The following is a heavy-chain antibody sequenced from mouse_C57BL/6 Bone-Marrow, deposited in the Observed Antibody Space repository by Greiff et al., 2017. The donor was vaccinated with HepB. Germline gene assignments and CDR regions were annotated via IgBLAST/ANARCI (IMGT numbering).Heavy chain of an antibody. CDR3: ARYYYLRSTGTFDY. Sequence: VMLVESGPELVKPGASVKISCKASGYAFSSSWMNWVKQRPGKGLEWIGRIYPGDGDTNYNGKFKGKATLTADKSSSTAYMQLSSLTSEDSAVYFCARYYYLRSTGTFDYWGQGTTLTVSS. V-gene: IGHV1-82*01. CDR1: GYAFSSSW. J-gene: IGHJ2*01. D-gene: IGHD1-1*01. CDR2: IYPGDGDT.